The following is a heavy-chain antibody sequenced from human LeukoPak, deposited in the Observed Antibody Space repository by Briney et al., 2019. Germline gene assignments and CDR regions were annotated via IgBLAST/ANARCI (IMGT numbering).Heavy chain of an antibody. J-gene: IGHJ4*02. CDR2: FDPEDGET. CDR3: ATDIVVVPAAIHPEFDY. CDR1: GYTLTELS. V-gene: IGHV1-24*01. D-gene: IGHD2-2*02. Sequence: GASVKVSCKVSGYTLTELSMHWVRQAPGKGLEWMGGFDPEDGETIYAQKFQGRVTITEDTSTDTAYMELSSLRSEDTAVYYCATDIVVVPAAIHPEFDYWGQGTLVTVSS.